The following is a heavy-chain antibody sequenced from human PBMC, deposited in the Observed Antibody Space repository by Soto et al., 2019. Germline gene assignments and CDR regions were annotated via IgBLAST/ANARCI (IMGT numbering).Heavy chain of an antibody. J-gene: IGHJ6*02. CDR2: IYYSGST. CDR3: ARVVVATPHGGNYYGMDV. CDR1: GGSISSGGYY. Sequence: QVQLQESGPGLVKPSQTLSLTCTVSGGSISSGGYYWSWIRQHPGKGLEWIGYIYYSGSTYYNPSLKSRVTISVDTSKNQFSLKLSSVTAADPAVYYCARVVVATPHGGNYYGMDVWGQGTTVTVSS. V-gene: IGHV4-31*03. D-gene: IGHD5-12*01.